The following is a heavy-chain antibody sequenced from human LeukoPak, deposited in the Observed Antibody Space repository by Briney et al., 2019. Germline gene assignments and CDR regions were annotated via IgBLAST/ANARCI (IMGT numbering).Heavy chain of an antibody. CDR3: AGGDYHGSESYANY. J-gene: IGHJ4*02. Sequence: SETLSLTCAVYGGSFSGQYWGWIRQPPGKGLEWIGEINHGGSISYNASLKSRVTISLDTSKNQFSLKLSSVTAADTAVYYCAGGDYHGSESYANYWGQGTLATVSS. D-gene: IGHD3-10*01. CDR1: GGSFSGQY. V-gene: IGHV4-34*01. CDR2: INHGGSI.